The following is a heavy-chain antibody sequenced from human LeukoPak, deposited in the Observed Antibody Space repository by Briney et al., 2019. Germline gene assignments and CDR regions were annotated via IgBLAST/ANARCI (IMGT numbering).Heavy chain of an antibody. CDR1: GGSISSYY. D-gene: IGHD3-10*01. Sequence: SETLSLTCTVSGGSISSYYWSWIRQPPGKGLEWIGYIYYSGSTNYNPSLKSRVTISVDTSKNQFSLKLSSVTAADTAVYYCARDIGLNYYYYYGMDVWGQGTTVTVSS. CDR2: IYYSGST. CDR3: ARDIGLNYYYYYGMDV. J-gene: IGHJ6*02. V-gene: IGHV4-59*01.